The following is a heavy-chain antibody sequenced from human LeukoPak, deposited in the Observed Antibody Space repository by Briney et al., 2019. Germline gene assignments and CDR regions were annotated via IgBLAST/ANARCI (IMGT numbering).Heavy chain of an antibody. CDR1: GFTFSSYS. CDR3: AKGGCDTTTCSYYFDY. Sequence: GGSLRLSCAASGFTFSSYSMSWVRQVPGKGLEWVSVIGSGGSGGTSYADSVRGRFAMSRDNSKNTLFLQMNSPRAEDTAVYYCAKGGCDTTTCSYYFDYWGRGTLVTVSS. V-gene: IGHV3-23*01. D-gene: IGHD2-2*01. CDR2: IGSGGSGGT. J-gene: IGHJ4*02.